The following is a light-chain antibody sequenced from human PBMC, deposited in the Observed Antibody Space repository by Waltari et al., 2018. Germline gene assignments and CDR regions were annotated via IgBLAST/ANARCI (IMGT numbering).Light chain of an antibody. CDR3: ATWDRILSAVI. Sequence: QSVLTQPPSVSAAPGQQVTISCSGSTPNIGENYVSWYQRLPGKDPRLLIFSNSERPSGIPDRFYGSKSDTSATLGITGLQTGDEADYYCATWDRILSAVIIGGGTKLTVL. CDR2: SNS. V-gene: IGLV1-51*01. J-gene: IGLJ2*01. CDR1: TPNIGENY.